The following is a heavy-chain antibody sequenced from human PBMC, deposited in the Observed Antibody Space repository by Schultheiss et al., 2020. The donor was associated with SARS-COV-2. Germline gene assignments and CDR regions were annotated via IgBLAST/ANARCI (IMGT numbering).Heavy chain of an antibody. J-gene: IGHJ4*02. Sequence: GGSLRLSCAASGFTFSSYSMNWVRQAPGKGLEWVSAISGSGGSTYYADSVKGRFTISRDNSKNTLYLQMNSLRAEDTAVYYCTTTSSTWLDLDYWGQGTLVTVSS. CDR2: ISGSGGST. CDR3: TTTSSTWLDLDY. V-gene: IGHV3-23*01. D-gene: IGHD6-13*01. CDR1: GFTFSSYS.